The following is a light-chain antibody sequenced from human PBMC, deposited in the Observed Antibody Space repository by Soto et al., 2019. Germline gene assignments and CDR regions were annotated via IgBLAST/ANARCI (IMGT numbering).Light chain of an antibody. J-gene: IGLJ2*01. CDR3: QSYDSSSLV. CDR1: SGSIASNY. Sequence: NFMLTQPHSVSESPGKTVTISCTRSSGSIASNYVQWYQQRPGSAPTTVIYEDNQRPSGVPDRFSGSFDSSSNSASLTSSGLNTEDEADYYCQSYDSSSLVFGGGTKLTVL. V-gene: IGLV6-57*04. CDR2: EDN.